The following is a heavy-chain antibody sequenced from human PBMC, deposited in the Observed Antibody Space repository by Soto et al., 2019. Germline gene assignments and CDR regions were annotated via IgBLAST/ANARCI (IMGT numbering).Heavy chain of an antibody. CDR3: ARDGRGLGKLSLFEY. CDR1: GFTVNSDY. D-gene: IGHD3-16*01. V-gene: IGHV3-53*01. Sequence: VGSLRISCAASGFTVNSDYMNWIRQTPGKGPEWVAFIYNGESTHYADSVKGRFTISSDRSKNTLYLQMNSLRIEDTAVYYCARDGRGLGKLSLFEYWGQGTLVTVS. CDR2: IYNGEST. J-gene: IGHJ4*02.